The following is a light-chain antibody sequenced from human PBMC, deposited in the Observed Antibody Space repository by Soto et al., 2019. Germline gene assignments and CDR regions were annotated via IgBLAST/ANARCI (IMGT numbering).Light chain of an antibody. CDR3: QHHNSYSQT. J-gene: IGKJ1*01. Sequence: DIQMTQSPPTLSASVGDRVTITCRASQSIRHYLAWYQQMPGKAPKLLIYGASTFQSGVPSRFSGSGSGTEFTLTISSLQPDDFGTYFCQHHNSYSQTFGQGTKVEIQ. V-gene: IGKV1-5*01. CDR2: GAS. CDR1: QSIRHY.